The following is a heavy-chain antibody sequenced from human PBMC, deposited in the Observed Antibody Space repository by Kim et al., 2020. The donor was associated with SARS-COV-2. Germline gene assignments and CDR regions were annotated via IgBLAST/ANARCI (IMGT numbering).Heavy chain of an antibody. J-gene: IGHJ2*01. Sequence: GGSLRLSCAASGFTFSSYAMSWVRQAPGKGLEWVSAISGSGGSTYHADSVKGRFTISRDNSKNTLYLQMNSLRAEDTAVYYCAKDRKVNYYDSSGYYWWYFDLWGRGTLVTVSS. CDR3: AKDRKVNYYDSSGYYWWYFDL. D-gene: IGHD3-22*01. V-gene: IGHV3-23*01. CDR2: ISGSGGST. CDR1: GFTFSSYA.